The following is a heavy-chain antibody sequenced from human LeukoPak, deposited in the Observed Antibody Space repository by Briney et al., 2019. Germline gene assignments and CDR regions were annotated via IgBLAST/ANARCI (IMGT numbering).Heavy chain of an antibody. D-gene: IGHD6-19*01. Sequence: PSETLSLTCTVSGGSISSYYWSWIRHPPGRAREWIGYIYYSGSTNYNPSLKSRVTISVDTSKNQFSLKLSSVTAADTAVYYCARLDSSGWYAYWGQGTLVTVSS. CDR2: IYYSGST. CDR3: ARLDSSGWYAY. V-gene: IGHV4-59*08. CDR1: GGSISSYY. J-gene: IGHJ4*02.